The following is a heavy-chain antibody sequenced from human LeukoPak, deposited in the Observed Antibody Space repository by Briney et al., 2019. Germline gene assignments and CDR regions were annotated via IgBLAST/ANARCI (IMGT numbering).Heavy chain of an antibody. Sequence: ASVKVSCKASGYTFSSYGITWVRQAPGQGLEWMGWISGDNGRTKYAQNFQGRVTMTTDTSTSTVYMELRSLRSDDTAIYFCARSRLATITAGPFDYWGQGTLVAVSS. CDR2: ISGDNGRT. CDR3: ARSRLATITAGPFDY. V-gene: IGHV1-18*01. CDR1: GYTFSSYG. J-gene: IGHJ4*02. D-gene: IGHD5-12*01.